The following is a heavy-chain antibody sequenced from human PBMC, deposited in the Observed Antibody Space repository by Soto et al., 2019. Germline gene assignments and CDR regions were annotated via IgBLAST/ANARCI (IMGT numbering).Heavy chain of an antibody. CDR1: GDSVSSNSAA. J-gene: IGHJ6*02. CDR2: TYYRSKWYN. Sequence: SQTLSLTCAISGDSVSSNSAAWNWIRQSSSRGLEWLGRTYYRSKWYNDYAVSVKSRITINPDTSKNQFSLQLNSVTPEDTAVYYCARDLAVAGQGAYYYYGMDVWGQGTTVTVSS. V-gene: IGHV6-1*01. D-gene: IGHD6-19*01. CDR3: ARDLAVAGQGAYYYYGMDV.